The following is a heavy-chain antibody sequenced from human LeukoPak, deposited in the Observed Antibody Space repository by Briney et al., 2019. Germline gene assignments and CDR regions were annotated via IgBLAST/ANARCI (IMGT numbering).Heavy chain of an antibody. J-gene: IGHJ3*02. V-gene: IGHV4-4*02. CDR2: IYHSGST. Sequence: SETLSLTCAVSGGSISSSNWWSWVRQPPGKGLEWIGEIYHSGSTYYNPSLKSRVTISVDKSKNQFSLKLSSVTAADTAVYYCASQPAIRGVIIRAFDIWGQGTMVTVSS. D-gene: IGHD3-10*01. CDR3: ASQPAIRGVIIRAFDI. CDR1: GGSISSSNW.